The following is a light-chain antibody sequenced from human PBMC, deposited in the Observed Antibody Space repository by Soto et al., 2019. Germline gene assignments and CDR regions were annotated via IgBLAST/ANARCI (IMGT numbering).Light chain of an antibody. CDR1: QNITNN. CDR2: HAS. CDR3: QQYYGLPPIT. J-gene: IGKJ5*01. Sequence: IRMTQSPSSLSASTGDRVTITCQASQNITNNLSWYQQKPGKAPNLLIYHASKLAKGVTSRFSGSGSGTDFSFIITSLQREDLATYYCQQYYGLPPITFGQGTRLEI. V-gene: IGKV1-33*01.